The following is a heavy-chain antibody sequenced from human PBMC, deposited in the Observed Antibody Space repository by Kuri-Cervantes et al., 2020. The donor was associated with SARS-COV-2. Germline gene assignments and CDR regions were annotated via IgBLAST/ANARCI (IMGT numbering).Heavy chain of an antibody. CDR2: MNPNSGNT. J-gene: IGHJ4*02. CDR3: ARVRAKVGGNVDY. D-gene: IGHD4-23*01. CDR1: GYTFTSYD. V-gene: IGHV1-8*03. Sequence: ASVKVSCKASGYTFTSYDINWVRQATGQGLEWMGWMNPNSGNTGYAQKFQGRVTITRNTSISTAYMELSSLRSEDTAVYYCARVRAKVGGNVDYWGQGTLVTVSS.